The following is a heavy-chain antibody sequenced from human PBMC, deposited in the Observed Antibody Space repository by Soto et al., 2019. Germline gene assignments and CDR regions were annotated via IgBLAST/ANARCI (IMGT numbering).Heavy chain of an antibody. D-gene: IGHD2-2*01. J-gene: IGHJ6*02. Sequence: SETLSLTCTVSGGSISSGGYYWSWIRQHPGKGLEWIGYIYYSGSTYYNPSLKSRVTISVDTSKNQFSLKLSSVTAADTAVYYCARSAPYCSNTSCYYYYYYGMDVWGQGTTVTVSS. CDR3: ARSAPYCSNTSCYYYYYYGMDV. V-gene: IGHV4-31*03. CDR1: GGSISSGGYY. CDR2: IYYSGST.